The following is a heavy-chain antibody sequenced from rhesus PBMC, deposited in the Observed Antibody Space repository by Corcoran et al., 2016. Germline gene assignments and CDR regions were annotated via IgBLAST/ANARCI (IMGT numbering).Heavy chain of an antibody. Sequence: QVQLVQSGAEVKKPGASVKLACKASGYPFTSYSITWVSQALGQVLEWRGWIYPSNGNTGYAQKFQGRVTMTRNTSTSTAYMELSSLRSEDTAVYYCTRRLSSHYGLDSWGQGVVVTVSS. D-gene: IGHD4-29*01. CDR1: GYPFTSYS. J-gene: IGHJ6*01. V-gene: IGHV1S9*01. CDR3: TRRLSSHYGLDS. CDR2: IYPSNGNT.